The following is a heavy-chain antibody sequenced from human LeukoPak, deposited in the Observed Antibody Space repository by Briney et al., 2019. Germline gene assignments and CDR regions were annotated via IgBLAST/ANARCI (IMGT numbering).Heavy chain of an antibody. J-gene: IGHJ4*02. D-gene: IGHD3-16*02. CDR2: ISSSSSYI. V-gene: IGHV3-21*01. CDR1: GFTFSSYS. CDR3: ARDRDDYVWGSYRPYYFDY. Sequence: GGSLRLSCAASGFTFSSYSMNWVRQAPGKGLEWVSSISSSSSYIYYADSVKGRFTISRDNAKNSLYLQMNSLRAEDTAVYYCARDRDDYVWGSYRPYYFDYWGQGTLVSVSS.